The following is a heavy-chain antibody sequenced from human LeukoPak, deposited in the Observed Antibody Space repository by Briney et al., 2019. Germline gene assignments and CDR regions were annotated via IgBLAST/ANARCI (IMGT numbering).Heavy chain of an antibody. CDR2: IYYSGST. J-gene: IGHJ4*02. D-gene: IGHD3-3*01. CDR3: ARRSRSLSGPSLRPVDY. CDR1: GGSISSSSYY. V-gene: IGHV4-39*01. Sequence: SETLSLTCTVSGGSISSSSYYWGWIRQPPGKGLEWIGSIYYSGSTYYNPSLKSRVTISVDTSKNQFSLKLSSVTAADTAVYYCARRSRSLSGPSLRPVDYWGQGTLVTVSS.